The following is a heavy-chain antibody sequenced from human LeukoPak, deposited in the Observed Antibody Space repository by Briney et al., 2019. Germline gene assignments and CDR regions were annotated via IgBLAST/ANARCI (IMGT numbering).Heavy chain of an antibody. CDR1: GFTFRNYG. D-gene: IGHD3-22*01. CDR2: IWYDGSNK. J-gene: IGHJ4*02. Sequence: PGGSLRLSCAASGFTFRNYGMSWVRQAPGKGLEWVAVIWYDGSNKYYVDSVKGRFTISRDNSKNTLYLQMNSLRAEDTAVYYCAKDVSYYDSSGYQTADYWGQGTLVTVSS. CDR3: AKDVSYYDSSGYQTADY. V-gene: IGHV3-30*02.